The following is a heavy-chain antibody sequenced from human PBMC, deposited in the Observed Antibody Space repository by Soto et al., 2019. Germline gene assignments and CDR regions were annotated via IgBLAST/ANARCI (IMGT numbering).Heavy chain of an antibody. D-gene: IGHD6-19*01. CDR3: AKEYSSGWYYFDY. V-gene: IGHV3-23*01. CDR2: ISGSDGST. CDR1: GFTFSSYA. Sequence: EVQLLESGGGLVQPGGSLRLSCAASGFTFSSYAMSWVRQAPGKGLEWVSTISGSDGSTYYADSVKGRFTISRDNSKTTLYLQMNSLRAEDTAVYYCAKEYSSGWYYFDYWGQGTLVTVSA. J-gene: IGHJ4*02.